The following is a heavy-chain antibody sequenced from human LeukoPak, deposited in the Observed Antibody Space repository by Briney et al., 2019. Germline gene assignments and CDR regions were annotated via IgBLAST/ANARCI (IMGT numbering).Heavy chain of an antibody. CDR2: IRSKANIYAT. CDR3: TRHGPGRYCSGGSCYTAN. V-gene: IGHV3-73*01. Sequence: GGSLRLSCAASGFTFSASARHWVPRASGKGREWVGRIRSKANIYATAYAASVKGRLTISRDDSKNTACLQMNSLKTEDTAVYYCTRHGPGRYCSGGSCYTANWGQGTLVTVPS. J-gene: IGHJ4*02. D-gene: IGHD2-15*01. CDR1: GFTFSASA.